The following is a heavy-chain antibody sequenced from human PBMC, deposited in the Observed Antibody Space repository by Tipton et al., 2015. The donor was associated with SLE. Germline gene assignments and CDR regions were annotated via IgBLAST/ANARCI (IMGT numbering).Heavy chain of an antibody. D-gene: IGHD3-22*01. CDR1: GFTFSSYA. V-gene: IGHV3-30-3*01. CDR2: ISYDGSNK. CDR3: AKDDSSGYWHY. Sequence: SLRLSCAASGFTFSSYAMSWVRQAPGKGLEWVAVISYDGSNKYYADSVKGRFTISRDNSKNTLYLQMNSLRAEDTAVYYCAKDDSSGYWHYWGQGTLVTVSS. J-gene: IGHJ4*02.